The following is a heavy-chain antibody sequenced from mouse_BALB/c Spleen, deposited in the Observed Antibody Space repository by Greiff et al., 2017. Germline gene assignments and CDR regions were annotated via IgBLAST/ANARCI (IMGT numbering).Heavy chain of an antibody. CDR1: GFNIKDTY. J-gene: IGHJ3*01. CDR3: ARDYDDVSWFAY. V-gene: IGHV14-3*02. D-gene: IGHD2-4*01. CDR2: IDPANGNT. Sequence: EVKVVESGAELVKPGASVKLSCTASGFNIKDTYMHWVKQRPEQGLEWIGRIDPANGNTKYDPKFQGKATITADTSSNTAYLQLSSLTSEDTAVYYCARDYDDVSWFAYWGQGTLVTVSA.